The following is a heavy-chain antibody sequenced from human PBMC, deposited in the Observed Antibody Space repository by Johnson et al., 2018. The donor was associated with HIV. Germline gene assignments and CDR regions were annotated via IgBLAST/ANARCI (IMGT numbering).Heavy chain of an antibody. Sequence: QVQLVESGGGVVQPGGSLRLSCAASGFTFSSYGMHWVRQAPGKGLEWVAFIRYDGTNKYYADSMKGRFTISRDNSKNSLYLQMNSLRAEDTAVYYCARAGKTVTFDIWGQGTMVTVSS. V-gene: IGHV3-30*02. J-gene: IGHJ3*02. CDR2: IRYDGTNK. CDR1: GFTFSSYG. D-gene: IGHD1-14*01. CDR3: ARAGKTVTFDI.